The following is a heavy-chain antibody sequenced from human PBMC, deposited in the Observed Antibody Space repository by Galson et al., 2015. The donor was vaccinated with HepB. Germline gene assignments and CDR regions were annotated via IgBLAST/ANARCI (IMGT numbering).Heavy chain of an antibody. J-gene: IGHJ6*02. Sequence: SVKVSCKASGYTFTSYGISWVRQAPGQGLEWMGWISAYNGNTNYAQKLQGRVTMTTDTSTSTAYMELRSLRSDDTAVYYCAREEGFTMIVPFNGDYYYGMDVWGQGTTVTVSS. CDR3: AREEGFTMIVPFNGDYYYGMDV. V-gene: IGHV1-18*04. D-gene: IGHD3-22*01. CDR2: ISAYNGNT. CDR1: GYTFTSYG.